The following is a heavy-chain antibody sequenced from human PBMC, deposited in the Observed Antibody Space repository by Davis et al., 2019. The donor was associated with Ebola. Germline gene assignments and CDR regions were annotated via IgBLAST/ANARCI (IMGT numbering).Heavy chain of an antibody. CDR1: GGSISSSSYY. Sequence: PSETLSLTCTVSGGSISSSSYYWGWIRQPPGKGLEWIGSIYYSGSTYYNPSLKSRVTISVDTSKNQFSLKLSSVTAADTAVYYCASRPKWEHCSSSNCNPLDYWGQGTLVTVSS. CDR3: ASRPKWEHCSSSNCNPLDY. D-gene: IGHD2-2*01. V-gene: IGHV4-39*01. J-gene: IGHJ4*02. CDR2: IYYSGST.